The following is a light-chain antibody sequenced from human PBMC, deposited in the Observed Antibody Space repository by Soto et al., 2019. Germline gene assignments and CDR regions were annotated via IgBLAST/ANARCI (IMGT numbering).Light chain of an antibody. CDR1: QSISFW. J-gene: IGKJ1*01. CDR3: QQYNTYQRT. CDR2: KAS. V-gene: IGKV1-5*03. Sequence: DIQMTQSPSTLSASVGDRVTITCRASQSISFWLAWYQQKPGRAPKLLIYKASSLESGVTSRFSGSGSGTEFTLTISSLQPDDFATYYCQQYNTYQRTFGQGTKVEIK.